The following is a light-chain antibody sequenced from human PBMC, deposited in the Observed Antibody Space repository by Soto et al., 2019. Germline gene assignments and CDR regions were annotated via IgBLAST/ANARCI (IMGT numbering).Light chain of an antibody. CDR1: QSISSW. V-gene: IGKV1-5*01. CDR2: DAS. Sequence: DIQMTQSPSTLSASVGDRVIVTCRASQSISSWLAWYQQKPGKAPKLLIHDASSLQSGVPSRFSGSGSGTEFTLTFSSLQPDDFATYYCQQYNSYSRTFGQGTKVEIK. J-gene: IGKJ1*01. CDR3: QQYNSYSRT.